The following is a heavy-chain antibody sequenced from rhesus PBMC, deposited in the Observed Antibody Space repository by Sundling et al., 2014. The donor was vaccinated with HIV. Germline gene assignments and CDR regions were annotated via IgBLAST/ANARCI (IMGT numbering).Heavy chain of an antibody. V-gene: IGHV4-93*02. CDR2: IYGSGGST. CDR1: GGSISSSNW. D-gene: IGHD3-3*01. CDR3: ARAPLDWLLSTYGLDS. Sequence: QVQLQESGPAVVKPSETLSLTCAVSGGSISSSNWWSWIRQSPGKGLEWIGGIYGSGGSTEYNPSLKSRVTLSVDTSKNQFSLKLSSVTAADTAVYYCARAPLDWLLSTYGLDSWGQGVVVTVSS. J-gene: IGHJ6*01.